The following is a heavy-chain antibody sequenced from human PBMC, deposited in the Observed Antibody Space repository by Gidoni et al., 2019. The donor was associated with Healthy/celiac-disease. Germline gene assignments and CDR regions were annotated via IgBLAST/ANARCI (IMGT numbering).Heavy chain of an antibody. V-gene: IGHV3-15*01. CDR3: TTLRRFDL. CDR1: GFNFSNAG. CDR2: IKSKTDCGTT. Sequence: EVQLVEFGGGLVKPGGSLRLSCAACGFNFSNAGMGWVRQAPGKGLEVFGRIKSKTDCGTTDYAAPVKGRFTISRDDSKNTLYLQMNSLKTEDTAVYYCTTLRRFDLWGRGTLVTVSS. J-gene: IGHJ2*01. D-gene: IGHD3-16*01.